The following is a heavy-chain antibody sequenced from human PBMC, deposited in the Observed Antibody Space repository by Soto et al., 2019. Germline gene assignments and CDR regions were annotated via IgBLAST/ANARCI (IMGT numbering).Heavy chain of an antibody. D-gene: IGHD2-2*02. CDR1: GGSISSGDYY. CDR3: ARVGNQPLLYGIIDY. CDR2: IYYSEST. V-gene: IGHV4-30-4*01. J-gene: IGHJ4*02. Sequence: PSETLSLTCTVSGGSISSGDYYWSWIRQPPGKGLEWIGYIYYSESTYYNPSLKSRVTISVDTSKNQFSLKLSSVTAADTAVYYCARVGNQPLLYGIIDYWGQGTLVTVSS.